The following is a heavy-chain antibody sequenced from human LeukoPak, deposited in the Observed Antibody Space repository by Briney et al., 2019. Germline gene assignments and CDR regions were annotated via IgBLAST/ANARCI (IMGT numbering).Heavy chain of an antibody. Sequence: GRSLRLSCAASGFTFSSYAMHWVRQAPGKGLEWVAVISYDGSNKYYADSVKGRFPISRDNSKNTLYLQMNSLRAEDTAVYYCARDGLRYCSGGSCYQDYWGQGTLVTVSS. CDR2: ISYDGSNK. V-gene: IGHV3-30-3*01. D-gene: IGHD2-15*01. CDR3: ARDGLRYCSGGSCYQDY. CDR1: GFTFSSYA. J-gene: IGHJ4*02.